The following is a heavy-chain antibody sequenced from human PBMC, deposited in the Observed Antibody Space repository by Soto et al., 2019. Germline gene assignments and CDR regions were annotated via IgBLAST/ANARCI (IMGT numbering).Heavy chain of an antibody. CDR2: INAGNGDT. J-gene: IGHJ4*02. D-gene: IGHD1-1*01. Sequence: ASVKVSCKASRYSFTTYALHWVRQAPGQRLEWMGWINAGNGDTKYSEKFQGRVTITRDTSAYTAYMELSSLRSEDTSVYYCARDPGTGAALRAYHFDYWGQGTLVTVSS. V-gene: IGHV1-3*01. CDR1: RYSFTTYA. CDR3: ARDPGTGAALRAYHFDY.